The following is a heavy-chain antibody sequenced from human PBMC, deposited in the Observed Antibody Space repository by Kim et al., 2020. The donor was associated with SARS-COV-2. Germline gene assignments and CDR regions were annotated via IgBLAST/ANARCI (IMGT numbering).Heavy chain of an antibody. CDR1: GYSISSGYY. Sequence: SETLSLTCTVSGYSISSGYYWGWIQQPPGKGLEWIGSIYHSGSTYYNPSLKSRVTISIDTSKNQFSLRLNSVTAADTAVYYCTSKYYYDSSGYYYADWWGQGTLVTVSS. D-gene: IGHD3-22*01. J-gene: IGHJ4*02. CDR3: TSKYYYDSSGYYYADW. V-gene: IGHV4-38-2*02. CDR2: IYHSGST.